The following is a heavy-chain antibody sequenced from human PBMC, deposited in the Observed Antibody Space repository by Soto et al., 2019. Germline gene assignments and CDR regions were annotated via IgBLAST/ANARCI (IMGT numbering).Heavy chain of an antibody. CDR1: SGSISSSY. D-gene: IGHD3-10*01. Sequence: QVQLQESGPGLVKPSETLSLTCSVSSGSISSSYWSWIRQPPGKGLEWIGYVYYSGSTNYNPSLKSRVTISVDTSKNQFSLKLSSVTAADTAVYYCARTPFYYYGLGSHLYYFDYWDQGTLVTVSS. V-gene: IGHV4-59*01. CDR2: VYYSGST. CDR3: ARTPFYYYGLGSHLYYFDY. J-gene: IGHJ4*02.